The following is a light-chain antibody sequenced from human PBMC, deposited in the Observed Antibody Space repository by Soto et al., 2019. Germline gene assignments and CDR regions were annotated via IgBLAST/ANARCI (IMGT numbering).Light chain of an antibody. CDR2: DVS. V-gene: IGLV2-14*01. CDR3: SSYTSSSTVV. CDR1: SSDVGGYHY. Sequence: QSVLTQPASVSGSPGQSITISCTGTSSDVGGYHYVSWYQQHPGKAPKLMIYDVSNRPSGVSNRFSGSKSGDTASLTISGLQAEDEADYHCSSYTSSSTVVFGGGTKLTVL. J-gene: IGLJ2*01.